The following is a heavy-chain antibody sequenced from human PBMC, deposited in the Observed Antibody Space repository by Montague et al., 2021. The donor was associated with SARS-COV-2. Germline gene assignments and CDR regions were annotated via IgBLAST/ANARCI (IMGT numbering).Heavy chain of an antibody. V-gene: IGHV3-74*01. CDR2: INSDGSST. D-gene: IGHD6-13*01. CDR1: GFTFSSYW. J-gene: IGHJ4*02. CDR3: ARDLEGIAAAGTGGFDY. Sequence: SLRLSCAASGFTFSSYWMHWVRQAPGKGLVWVSRINSDGSSTGYADSVKGRFTISRDNAKNTLYLQMNSLRAEDTAVYYCARDLEGIAAAGTGGFDYWGQGTLVTVSS.